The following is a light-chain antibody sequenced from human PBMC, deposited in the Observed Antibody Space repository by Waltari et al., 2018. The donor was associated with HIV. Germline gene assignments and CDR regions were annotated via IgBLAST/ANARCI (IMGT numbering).Light chain of an antibody. Sequence: QSVLTQPSSASGTPGQRVAISCSGSSSNIESNTVNWYQQLPGTAPKLLVYSNNQRPSGVPDRISGSKSGTSASLAISGRQSEDEADYYWAAWDDSLNGWVFGGGTKLTVL. J-gene: IGLJ3*02. V-gene: IGLV1-44*01. CDR1: SSNIESNT. CDR3: AAWDDSLNGWV. CDR2: SNN.